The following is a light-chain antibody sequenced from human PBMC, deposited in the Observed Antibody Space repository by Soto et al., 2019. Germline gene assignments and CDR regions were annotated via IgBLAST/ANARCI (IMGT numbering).Light chain of an antibody. J-gene: IGKJ1*01. CDR3: QQYCSSPWT. Sequence: EIVLTQSPGTLSLSPGERATLSCRASQSVSSSYLAWYQQKPGQAPRPLIYGASSRAIGIPGRFSGSGSGTDFTLTISRLEPEAFAVYYCQQYCSSPWTFGQGTKVEIK. CDR1: QSVSSSY. CDR2: GAS. V-gene: IGKV3-20*01.